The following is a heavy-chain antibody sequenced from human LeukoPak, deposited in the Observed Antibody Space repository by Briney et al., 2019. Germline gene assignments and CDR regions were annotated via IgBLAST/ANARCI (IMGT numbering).Heavy chain of an antibody. J-gene: IGHJ4*02. V-gene: IGHV1-2*02. CDR3: ARETGYCSGGRCYFIY. D-gene: IGHD2-15*01. Sequence: PSVSVSCKASGYTFTGSYIHWVRQAPGQGLEWMGWINPNSGGTSSAQKFQGRVTMTRDTSVSTAYMELSRLRSDDTALYYCARETGYCSGGRCYFIYWGQGTLVTVSS. CDR2: INPNSGGT. CDR1: GYTFTGSY.